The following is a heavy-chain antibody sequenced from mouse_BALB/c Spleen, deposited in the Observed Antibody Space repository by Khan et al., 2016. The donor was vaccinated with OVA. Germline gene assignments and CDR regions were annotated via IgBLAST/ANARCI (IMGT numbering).Heavy chain of an antibody. V-gene: IGHV2-6-1*01. CDR1: GFSLTNYG. CDR3: ARQPYYHYNIMDS. CDR2: IWSDGST. J-gene: IGHJ4*01. D-gene: IGHD2-10*01. Sequence: QVQLKESGPGLVAPSQSLSITCTISGFSLTNYGVHWVRQPPGKGLEWLVVIWSDGSTTYNSALKSRLSISKDNSKSQVFLKMNSLQTDDTAMYXCARQPYYHYNIMDSWGQGSSVTVSS.